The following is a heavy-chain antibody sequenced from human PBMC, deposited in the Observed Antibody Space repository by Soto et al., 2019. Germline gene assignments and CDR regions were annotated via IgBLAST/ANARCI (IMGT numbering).Heavy chain of an antibody. CDR3: ARGRRVYYYYGMDV. CDR1: GGSFSGYY. CDR2: INHSGST. Sequence: LSLTCAVYGGSFSGYYWSWIRQPPGKGLEWIGEINHSGSTNYNPSLKSRVTISVDTSKNQFSLKLSSVTAADTAVYYCARGRRVYYYYGMDVWGQGTTVTVSS. J-gene: IGHJ6*02. V-gene: IGHV4-34*01.